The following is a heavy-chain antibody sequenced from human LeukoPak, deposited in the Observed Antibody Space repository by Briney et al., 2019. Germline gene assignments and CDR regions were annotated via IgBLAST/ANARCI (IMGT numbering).Heavy chain of an antibody. Sequence: QPGGSLRLSCAASGFTFSSYEMNWVRQAPGKGLEWVSYISSSGSTIYYADSVKGRFTISRDNAKNSLYLQMNSLRAEDTAVYYCAREVYYYGSGSYSYYYGMDVWGEGTTVTVSS. J-gene: IGHJ6*04. V-gene: IGHV3-48*03. CDR1: GFTFSSYE. CDR3: AREVYYYGSGSYSYYYGMDV. CDR2: ISSSGSTI. D-gene: IGHD3-10*01.